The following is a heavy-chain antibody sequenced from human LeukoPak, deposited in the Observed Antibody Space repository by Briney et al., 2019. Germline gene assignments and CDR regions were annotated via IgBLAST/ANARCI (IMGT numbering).Heavy chain of an antibody. D-gene: IGHD2-8*01. CDR1: GFTFSSYA. J-gene: IGHJ4*02. CDR3: ARDERVLTRVYYFDY. Sequence: PGGSLRLSCAASGFTFSSYAMHWVRQAPGKGLEWVAVISYDGSNKYYADSVKGRFTISRDNSKNTLYLQMNSLRAEDTAVYDCARDERVLTRVYYFDYWGQGTLVTVSS. V-gene: IGHV3-30-3*01. CDR2: ISYDGSNK.